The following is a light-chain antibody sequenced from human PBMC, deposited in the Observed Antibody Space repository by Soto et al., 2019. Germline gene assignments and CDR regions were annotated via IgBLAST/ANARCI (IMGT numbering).Light chain of an antibody. CDR1: QGISSA. CDR2: DAS. V-gene: IGKV1-13*02. Sequence: AIQLTQSPSSLSASVGDRGTITCRASQGISSALAWYQQKPGKAPKLLIYDASSLESGVPSRFSGSGSGTDFTLTISSLQPEDFATYYCQQFNSYPPFTFGPGTKVDIK. CDR3: QQFNSYPPFT. J-gene: IGKJ3*01.